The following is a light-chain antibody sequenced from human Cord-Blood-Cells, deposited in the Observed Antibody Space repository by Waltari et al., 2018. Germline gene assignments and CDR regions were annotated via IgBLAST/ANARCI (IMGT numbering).Light chain of an antibody. CDR2: EGS. CDR3: CSYAGSSTWV. CDR1: SSDAGSYNL. J-gene: IGLJ3*02. Sequence: QAALTQPASVYGSPGQSITISCTRTSSDAGSYNLVSWYQQHPGKAPNLMIYEGSKRPSGVSNRFSGSKSGNTASLTISGLQAEDEADYYCCSYAGSSTWVFGGGTKL. V-gene: IGLV2-23*01.